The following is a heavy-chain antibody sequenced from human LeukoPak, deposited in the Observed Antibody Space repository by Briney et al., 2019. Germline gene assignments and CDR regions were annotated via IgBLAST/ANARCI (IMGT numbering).Heavy chain of an antibody. CDR1: GYTFTGYG. CDR3: ARSDCSSTTCYVSFDY. Sequence: ASVKVSCKASGYTFTGYGISWVRQAPGQGLEWMGWISAYNGDTNYAQNLQGRVTMTTDASTSTAYMDLRSLRSDDTAVYYCARSDCSSTTCYVSFDYWGQGTLVIVSS. CDR2: ISAYNGDT. J-gene: IGHJ4*02. V-gene: IGHV1-18*01. D-gene: IGHD2-2*01.